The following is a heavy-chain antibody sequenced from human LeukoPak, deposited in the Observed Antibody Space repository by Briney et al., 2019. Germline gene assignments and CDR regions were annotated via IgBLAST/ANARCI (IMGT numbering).Heavy chain of an antibody. CDR3: ARTSGYPYNLDN. V-gene: IGHV3-53*01. CDR1: GFTVSRNY. CDR2: IYSGGAT. D-gene: IGHD3-22*01. J-gene: IGHJ4*02. Sequence: PGGSLRLSCAASGFTVSRNYMTWVRQAPGKGLEWVSVIYSGGATYYADSVKGRFTISRDNSKNTLYPQMNSLRAEDTAVYYCARTSGYPYNLDNWGQGTLVTVSS.